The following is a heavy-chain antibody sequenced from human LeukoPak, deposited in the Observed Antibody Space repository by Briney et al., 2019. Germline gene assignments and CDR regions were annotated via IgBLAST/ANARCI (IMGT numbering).Heavy chain of an antibody. D-gene: IGHD2-2*01. CDR3: TTDPDVVVPAAIANGPRDY. CDR1: GFTFSNAW. CDR2: IKSKTDGGTT. V-gene: IGHV3-15*01. J-gene: IGHJ4*02. Sequence: PGGSLRLSCAASGFTFSNAWMSWVRQAPGKGLEWVGRIKSKTDGGTTDYAAPVKGRFTISRDDSKNTLYLQMNSLKTEDTAVYYCTTDPDVVVPAAIANGPRDYWGQGTLVTVSS.